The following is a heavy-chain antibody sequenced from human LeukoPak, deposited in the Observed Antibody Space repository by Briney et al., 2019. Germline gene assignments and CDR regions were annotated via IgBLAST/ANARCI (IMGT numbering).Heavy chain of an antibody. J-gene: IGHJ4*02. V-gene: IGHV3-21*01. D-gene: IGHD5-24*01. Sequence: GGSLTLSCAASGFTLSSYRMNWVRQAPGKGLEGVSSITSCSYYIYYADSVKGRFTISRHNAKNSLYLQLNSLRAEDTAVYYCARATSGSRDGYNWRFDYWGQGTLVTVSS. CDR3: ARATSGSRDGYNWRFDY. CDR2: ITSCSYYI. CDR1: GFTLSSYR.